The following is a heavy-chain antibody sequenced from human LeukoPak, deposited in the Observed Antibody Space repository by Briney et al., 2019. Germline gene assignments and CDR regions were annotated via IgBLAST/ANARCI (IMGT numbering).Heavy chain of an antibody. J-gene: IGHJ5*02. CDR2: INPNSGGT. CDR1: GYTFTDYY. CDR3: ARGKTDGYCSGGSCYLNWFDP. D-gene: IGHD2-15*01. V-gene: IGHV1-2*02. Sequence: ASVKFSCKASGYTFTDYYMHWVRQAPGQGLEWMGWINPNSGGTNYAQKFQGRVTMTRDTSISTAYMELSRLRSDDTAVYFCARGKTDGYCSGGSCYLNWFDPWGQGTLVTVSS.